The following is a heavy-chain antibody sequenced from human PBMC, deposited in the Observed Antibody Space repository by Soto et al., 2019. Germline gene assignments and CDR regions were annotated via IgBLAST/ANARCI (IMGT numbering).Heavy chain of an antibody. J-gene: IGHJ4*02. Sequence: GGSLRLSCVASGFTFSTHAMTWVRQAPGKGLEWVACISASGDSRNYADFVKGQFTVSRDNSENTLYLQMNSLRAEDTATYHCAKAVYGDLYYFNFWGQGTLVTVSS. CDR3: AKAVYGDLYYFNF. CDR2: ISASGDSR. V-gene: IGHV3-23*01. CDR1: GFTFSTHA. D-gene: IGHD4-17*01.